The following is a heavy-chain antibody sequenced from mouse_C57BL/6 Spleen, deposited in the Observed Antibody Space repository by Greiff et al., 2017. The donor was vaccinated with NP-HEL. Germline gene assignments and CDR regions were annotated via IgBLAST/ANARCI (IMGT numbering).Heavy chain of an antibody. CDR3: ARKEAMDY. Sequence: VQLQQSGPELVKPGASVKISCKASGYSFTSYYIHWVKQRPGQGLVWIGWIYPGSGNTKYNEKFKGKATLTADTSSSTAYMQLSSLTSEDSAVYCCARKEAMDYWGQGTSVTVSS. CDR2: IYPGSGNT. CDR1: GYSFTSYY. V-gene: IGHV1-66*01. J-gene: IGHJ4*01.